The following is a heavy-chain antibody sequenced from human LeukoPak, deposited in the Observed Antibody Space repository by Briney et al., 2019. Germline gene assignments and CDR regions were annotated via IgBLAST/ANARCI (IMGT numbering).Heavy chain of an antibody. CDR2: ISSSDTYT. CDR3: DY. D-gene: IGHD6-19*01. Sequence: KPGGSLRLSCAASGFTFSDYYMSWIRQAPGKGLEWVSYISSSDTYTNYADSVKGRFTISRDNAKNSLYLQMYCARGPYSSGSSADYWGQGTLVTVSS. V-gene: IGHV3-11*03. CDR1: GFTFSDYY. J-gene: IGHJ4*02.